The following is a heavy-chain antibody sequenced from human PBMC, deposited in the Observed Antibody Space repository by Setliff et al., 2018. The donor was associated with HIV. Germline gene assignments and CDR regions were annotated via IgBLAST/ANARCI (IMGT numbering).Heavy chain of an antibody. CDR1: GGSTSSGSYY. CDR2: IHISGAN. Sequence: SETLSLTCTVSGGSTSSGSYYWSWIRQPAGKGLEYIGRIHISGANNYNPSLASRFTISRDIAKNTIYLQMNSLTSEDTAFYYCARGRRYFGDYYYWGQGTLVTV. J-gene: IGHJ4*02. D-gene: IGHD4-17*01. CDR3: ARGRRYFGDYYY. V-gene: IGHV4-61*02.